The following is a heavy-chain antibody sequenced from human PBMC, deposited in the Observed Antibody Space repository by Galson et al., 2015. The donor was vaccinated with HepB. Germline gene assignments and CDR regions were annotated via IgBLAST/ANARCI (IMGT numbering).Heavy chain of an antibody. D-gene: IGHD2-21*01. CDR3: VKGVRSDSYYYNMDV. Sequence: QGLEWMGWISTYNGDTNYAQRLQGRFTISRDNAKNTLYLQMSTLRAEDTGVYYCVKGVRSDSYYYNMDVWGQGTTVAVSS. J-gene: IGHJ6*02. CDR2: ISTYNGDT. V-gene: IGHV1-18*01.